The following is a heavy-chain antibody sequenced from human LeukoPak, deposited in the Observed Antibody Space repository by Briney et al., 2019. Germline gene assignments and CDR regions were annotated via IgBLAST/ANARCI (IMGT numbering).Heavy chain of an antibody. CDR1: GYTFTGYY. J-gene: IGHJ5*02. D-gene: IGHD5-18*01. CDR3: ARSGYSYLSFDP. CDR2: INPNSGGT. V-gene: IGHV1-2*02. Sequence: GGSLRLSCAASGYTFTGYYMHWVRQAPGQGLEWMGWINPNSGGTNYAQKFQGRVTMTRDTSISTAYMELSRLRSDDTAVYYCARSGYSYLSFDPWGQGTLVTVSS.